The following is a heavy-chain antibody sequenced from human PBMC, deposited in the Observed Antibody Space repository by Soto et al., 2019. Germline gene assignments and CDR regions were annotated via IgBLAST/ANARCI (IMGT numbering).Heavy chain of an antibody. V-gene: IGHV1-69*02. J-gene: IGHJ4*02. Sequence: SVKVSCKASGGTFSSYTISWVRQAPGQGLEWMGRIIPILGIANYAQKFQGRVTITADKSTSTAYMELSSLRSEDTAVYYCASSVGYCSGGSCYSFDYWGQGTLVTVSS. CDR2: IIPILGIA. D-gene: IGHD2-15*01. CDR1: GGTFSSYT. CDR3: ASSVGYCSGGSCYSFDY.